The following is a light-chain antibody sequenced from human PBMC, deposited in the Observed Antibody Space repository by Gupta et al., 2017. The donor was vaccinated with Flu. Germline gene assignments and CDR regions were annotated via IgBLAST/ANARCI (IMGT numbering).Light chain of an antibody. V-gene: IGKV2-28*01. CDR3: MQSLQNPLT. J-gene: IGKJ1*01. CDR2: LGS. CDR1: QSLLDSQGNDY. Sequence: IVMSQSPLSLPATPVEPASISCRSSQSLLDSQGNDYLDWYLQKPGQSPQRLIYLGSNRAPGVPDRFSGIGSGTDFTLRITRVEAEDVGIYYCMQSLQNPLTFGQGTKVEIK.